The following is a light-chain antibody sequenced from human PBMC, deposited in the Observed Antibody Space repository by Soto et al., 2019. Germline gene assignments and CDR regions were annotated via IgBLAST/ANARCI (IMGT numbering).Light chain of an antibody. CDR1: QSISSD. J-gene: IGKJ1*01. Sequence: IVMTQSPATLSVSPGERATLSCRASQSISSDLAWYQEEPGQAPRLLMYAASIRATGIPARFSGSGSGTEFTLTISSLQSEDFAVYDCQQYNSWPRTFGQGTKVEIK. CDR2: AAS. CDR3: QQYNSWPRT. V-gene: IGKV3-15*01.